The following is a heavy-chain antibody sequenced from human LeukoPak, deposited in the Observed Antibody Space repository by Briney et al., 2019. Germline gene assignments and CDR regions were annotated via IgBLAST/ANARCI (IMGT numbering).Heavy chain of an antibody. Sequence: GGSLRLSCAASGFTFSSYGMHWVRQAPGKGLEWVAVISYDGSNKYYADSVKGRFTISRDNSKNTLYLQMNSLRAEDTAVYYCAKERGLPPWIQLSLDYWGQGTLVTVSS. CDR3: AKERGLPPWIQLSLDY. J-gene: IGHJ4*02. CDR1: GFTFSSYG. D-gene: IGHD5-18*01. V-gene: IGHV3-30*18. CDR2: ISYDGSNK.